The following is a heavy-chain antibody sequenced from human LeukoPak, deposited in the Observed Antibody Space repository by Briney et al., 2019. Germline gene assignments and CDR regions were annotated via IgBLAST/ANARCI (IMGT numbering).Heavy chain of an antibody. CDR2: IYSGGST. D-gene: IGHD5-18*01. J-gene: IGHJ3*02. Sequence: GGSLRLSCAASGFTVSSNYMSWVRQAPGKGLEWVSVIYSGGSTYYADSVKGRFTISRDNSKNTLYLQMSSLRAEDTAVYYCAKRSEYSYGDAFDIWGQGTMVTVSS. V-gene: IGHV3-53*01. CDR3: AKRSEYSYGDAFDI. CDR1: GFTVSSNY.